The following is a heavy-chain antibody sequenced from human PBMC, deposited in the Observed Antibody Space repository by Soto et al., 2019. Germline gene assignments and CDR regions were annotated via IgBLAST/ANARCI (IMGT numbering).Heavy chain of an antibody. CDR3: ARPQYSYGRYYYYGMDV. CDR2: ICYSGST. CDR1: GGSISSSSYS. Sequence: AETLSLTCTVSGGSISSSSYSWGWIRQPPGKGLEWIWSICYSGSTYYNASLKRRVTISVDTSKNQLSLKLSSVTAPDTAVYYCARPQYSYGRYYYYGMDVWGQGTTVTVS. J-gene: IGHJ6*02. D-gene: IGHD5-18*01. V-gene: IGHV4-39*01.